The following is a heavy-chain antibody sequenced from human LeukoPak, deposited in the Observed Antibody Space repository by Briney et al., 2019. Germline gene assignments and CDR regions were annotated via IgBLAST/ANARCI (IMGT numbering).Heavy chain of an antibody. J-gene: IGHJ5*02. V-gene: IGHV4-4*02. D-gene: IGHD3-22*01. CDR2: IYHSGST. Sequence: PGGSLRLSCAASGFTFTSYSMSWVRQAPGKGLEWIGEIYHSGSTNYNPSLKSRVTISVDKSKNQFSLKLSSVTAADTAVYYCARGGWYYDSSGLNWFDPWGQGTLVTVSS. CDR1: GFTFTSYSM. CDR3: ARGGWYYDSSGLNWFDP.